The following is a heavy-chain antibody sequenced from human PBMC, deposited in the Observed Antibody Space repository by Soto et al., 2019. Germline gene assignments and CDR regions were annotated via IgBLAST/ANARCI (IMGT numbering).Heavy chain of an antibody. D-gene: IGHD6-19*01. CDR2: INSDGSST. CDR3: AKYSSGWYGVDY. CDR1: GFTFSSYW. Sequence: GGSLRLSCAASGFTFSSYWMHWVRQAPGKGLVWVSRINSDGSSTSYADSVKGRFTVSRDNSKNTLYLQMNSLRAEDTAVYYCAKYSSGWYGVDYWGQGTLVTVSS. V-gene: IGHV3-74*01. J-gene: IGHJ4*02.